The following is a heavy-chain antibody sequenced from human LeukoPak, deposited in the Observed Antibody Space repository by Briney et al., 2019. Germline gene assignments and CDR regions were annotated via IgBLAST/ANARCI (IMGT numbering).Heavy chain of an antibody. CDR3: SKDPNGDYVGAFDM. V-gene: IGHV3-23*01. CDR1: GLTLSDHY. CDR2: ITGSGRGT. D-gene: IGHD4-17*01. J-gene: IGHJ3*02. Sequence: GGSLRLSCTASGLTLSDHYIDWVRQAPGKGLEWVSSITGSGRGTYYADSVKGRFSVSRDNSQNTVFLHMNSLRADDTALYYCSKDPNGDYVGAFDMWGPGTMVTVSS.